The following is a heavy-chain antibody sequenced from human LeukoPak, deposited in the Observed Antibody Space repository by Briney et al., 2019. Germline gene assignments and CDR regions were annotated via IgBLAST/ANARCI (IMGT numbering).Heavy chain of an antibody. CDR2: ISSSSSYI. Sequence: GGSLRLSCAASGFTFSSYSMNWVRQAPGKGLEWVSSISSSSSYIYYADSVKGRFTISRDNAKNSLYLQMNSLRAEDTAVYYCARDGLVVVVAAKDYWGQGTLVTVSS. CDR1: GFTFSSYS. V-gene: IGHV3-21*01. D-gene: IGHD2-15*01. CDR3: ARDGLVVVVAAKDY. J-gene: IGHJ4*02.